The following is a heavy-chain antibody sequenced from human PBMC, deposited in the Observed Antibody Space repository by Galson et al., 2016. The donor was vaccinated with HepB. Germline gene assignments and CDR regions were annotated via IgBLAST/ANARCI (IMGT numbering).Heavy chain of an antibody. J-gene: IGHJ4*02. CDR2: ISSDGTNA. CDR3: ATDGAMD. Sequence: SLRLSCAASGFTFSNYPIHWVRQAPGKGLAWVAVISSDGTNAYYRDSVQGRFTISRDNSKNTLYLQMNSLGTEDTGVYYCATDGAMDWGQGTLVSVSS. CDR1: GFTFSNYP. D-gene: IGHD5-18*01. V-gene: IGHV3-30*04.